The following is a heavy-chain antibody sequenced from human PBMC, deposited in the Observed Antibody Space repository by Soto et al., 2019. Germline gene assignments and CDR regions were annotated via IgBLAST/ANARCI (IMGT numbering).Heavy chain of an antibody. V-gene: IGHV5-10-1*01. CDR3: ARHGGSMNFYYYYGMDV. D-gene: IGHD3-16*01. CDR2: IDPSDSYT. CDR1: GYSFTSYW. J-gene: IGHJ6*02. Sequence: GESLKISCKGSGYSFTSYWISWVRQMPGKGLEWMGRIDPSDSYTNYSPSFQGHVTISADKSISTAYLQWGSLKASDTAMYYCARHGGSMNFYYYYGMDVWGQGTTVTVSS.